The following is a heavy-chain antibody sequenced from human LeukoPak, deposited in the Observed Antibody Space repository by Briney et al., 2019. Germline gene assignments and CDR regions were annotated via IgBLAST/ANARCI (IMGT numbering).Heavy chain of an antibody. V-gene: IGHV1-2*04. D-gene: IGHD6-19*01. Sequence: GASVKVSCKASGGTFSSYAISWVRQAPGQGLEWMGWINPNSGGTNYAQKFQGWVTMTRDTSISTAYMELSRLRSDGTAVYYCARASSRLVREYYYYGMDVWGQGTTVTVSS. J-gene: IGHJ6*02. CDR3: ARASSRLVREYYYYGMDV. CDR2: INPNSGGT. CDR1: GGTFSSYA.